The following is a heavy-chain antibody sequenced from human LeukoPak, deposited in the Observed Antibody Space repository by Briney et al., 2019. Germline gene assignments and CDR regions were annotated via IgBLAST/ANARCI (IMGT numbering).Heavy chain of an antibody. Sequence: SGGSLRLSCAASGFTFSSYAMSWVRQASGKGLEWVSAISGSGGSTYYADSVKGRFTISRDNSKNTLYLQMNSLRAEDTAVYYCAKDRSGELDAFDIWGQGTMVTVSS. CDR2: ISGSGGST. V-gene: IGHV3-23*01. CDR3: AKDRSGELDAFDI. CDR1: GFTFSSYA. D-gene: IGHD3-16*01. J-gene: IGHJ3*02.